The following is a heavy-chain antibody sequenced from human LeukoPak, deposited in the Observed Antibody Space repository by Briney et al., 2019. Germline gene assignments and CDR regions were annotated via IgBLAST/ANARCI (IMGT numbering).Heavy chain of an antibody. CDR2: ISWNSGSI. CDR1: GFTFDDYA. D-gene: IGHD5-24*01. J-gene: IGHJ6*02. Sequence: GGSLRLSCAASGFTFDDYAMHWVRQAPGKGLEWVSGISWNSGSIGYADSVKGRFTISRDNAKNSLYLQMNSLRVEDTGIYYCARDRAAKARIGGMDVWGQGTTVIVSS. V-gene: IGHV3-9*01. CDR3: ARDRAAKARIGGMDV.